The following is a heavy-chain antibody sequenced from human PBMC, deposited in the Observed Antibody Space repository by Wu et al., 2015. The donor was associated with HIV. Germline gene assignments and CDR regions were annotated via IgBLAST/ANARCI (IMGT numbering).Heavy chain of an antibody. V-gene: IGHV1-69*05. CDR3: ARVPSYKPLDF. J-gene: IGHJ4*02. CDR1: GGTFSSYT. D-gene: IGHD1-1*01. CDR2: IIPIFGTA. Sequence: QVQLVQSGAEVKKPGSSVKVSCKASGGTFSSYTISWVRQAPGQGLEWMGGIIPIFGTANHAQKFQGRVTMTTETSTSTAYMDLGSLRSDDTAVYYCARVPSYKPLDFWGQGTLVTVSS.